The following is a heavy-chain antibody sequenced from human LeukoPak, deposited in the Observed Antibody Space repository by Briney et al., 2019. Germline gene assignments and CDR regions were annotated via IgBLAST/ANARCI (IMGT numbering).Heavy chain of an antibody. J-gene: IGHJ5*02. CDR1: GGSISSYY. CDR3: ARAGSYYDILTAYPKSNWFDP. V-gene: IGHV4-59*01. D-gene: IGHD3-9*01. CDR2: IYYSGST. Sequence: SETLSLNCTVSGGSISSYYWSWIRQPPGKGLEWIGYIYYSGSTNYNPSLKSRVTISVDTSKNQFSLKLSSGTAAETAVYYCARAGSYYDILTAYPKSNWFDPWGQGTLVTVSS.